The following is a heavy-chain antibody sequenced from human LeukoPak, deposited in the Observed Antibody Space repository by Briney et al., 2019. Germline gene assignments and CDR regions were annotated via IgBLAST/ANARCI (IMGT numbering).Heavy chain of an antibody. CDR2: IYTSGST. J-gene: IGHJ4*02. D-gene: IGHD3-3*01. CDR1: GGSISSYY. CDR3: ARERPTYYDFWCGYFPMYYFDY. V-gene: IGHV4-4*07. Sequence: SETLSLTCTVSGGSISSYYWSWIRQPPGKGLEWIGRIYTSGSTNYNPSLKSRVTMSVDTSKNQFSLKLSSVTAADTAVYYCARERPTYYDFWCGYFPMYYFDYWGQGTLVTVSS.